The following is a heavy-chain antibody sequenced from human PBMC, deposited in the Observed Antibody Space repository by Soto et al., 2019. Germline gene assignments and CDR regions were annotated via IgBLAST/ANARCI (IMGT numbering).Heavy chain of an antibody. CDR3: RGYCISSSCYESGMDV. V-gene: IGHV3-73*01. CDR1: GFTFSGAA. D-gene: IGHD2-2*01. J-gene: IGHJ6*02. CDR2: IRSKANSYAT. Sequence: EVQLVESGGGLVQPGGSLKLSCAASGFTFSGAAMHWVRQASGKGLEWVGRIRSKANSYATEYAASVKGRFTISRDDSRNTAYLQMNSLQTEDTAVYYCRGYCISSSCYESGMDVWGQGTTVIVSS.